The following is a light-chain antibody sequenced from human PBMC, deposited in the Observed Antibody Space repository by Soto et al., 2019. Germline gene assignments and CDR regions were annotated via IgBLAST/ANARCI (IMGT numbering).Light chain of an antibody. Sequence: DIQMTQSPSTLSGSVGDGVTITCRASQTISSWLAWYQQKPGKAPKLLIYKASTLKSGVPSRFSGSGSGTEFTLTISSLQPEDFATYYCQQANSFPITFGQGTRLEIK. J-gene: IGKJ5*01. V-gene: IGKV1-5*03. CDR2: KAS. CDR3: QQANSFPIT. CDR1: QTISSW.